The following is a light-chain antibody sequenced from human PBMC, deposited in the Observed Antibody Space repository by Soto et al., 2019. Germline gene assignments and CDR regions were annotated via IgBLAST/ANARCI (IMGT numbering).Light chain of an antibody. J-gene: IGKJ2*01. V-gene: IGKV3-15*01. CDR1: QTIDNT. CDR3: QQRNSYPRT. Sequence: EIVMTQSPATLSLTPGERATLSCRASQTIDNTLAWYQRKPGQAPRLLIYDASTRATGVPARFSGSGSGTDFTLTISSLQPEDSATYYCQQRNSYPRTFGQGTKGDIK. CDR2: DAS.